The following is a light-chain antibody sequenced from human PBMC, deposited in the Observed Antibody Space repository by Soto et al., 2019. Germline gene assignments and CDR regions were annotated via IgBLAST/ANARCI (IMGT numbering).Light chain of an antibody. CDR2: EGT. J-gene: IGLJ2*01. V-gene: IGLV2-23*01. CDR1: SSDLGSYNL. Sequence: SALTQLASVSGSPGQSITISCTGTSSDLGSYNLVSWYQQQPGKAPKLMIYEGTKRPSGVSNRFSGSKSGNTASLTISGLQAEDEADYYCCSYAGSSTYVIFGGGTKLTVL. CDR3: CSYAGSSTYVI.